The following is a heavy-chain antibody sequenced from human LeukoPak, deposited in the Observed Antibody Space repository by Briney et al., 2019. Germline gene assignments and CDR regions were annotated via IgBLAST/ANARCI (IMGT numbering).Heavy chain of an antibody. V-gene: IGHV4-59*12. D-gene: IGHD3-10*01. CDR1: GGSISNYY. CDR3: ARAFSGSLDY. Sequence: SETLSLTCTVSGGSISNYYWSWIRQPPGKGLEWIGYIYYSGSTNYNPSLKSRVTMSVDTSKNQFSLKLSSVTAADTAVYYCARAFSGSLDYWGQGTLVTVSS. J-gene: IGHJ4*02. CDR2: IYYSGST.